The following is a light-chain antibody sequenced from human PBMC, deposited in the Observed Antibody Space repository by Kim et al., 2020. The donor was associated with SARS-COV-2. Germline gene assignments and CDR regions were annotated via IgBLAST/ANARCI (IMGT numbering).Light chain of an antibody. CDR1: QDISRF. CDR3: QQSHTIPIT. J-gene: IGKJ5*01. CDR2: GTS. V-gene: IGKV1-9*01. Sequence: DIQLTQSPSFLSASVGDRVTVTCRASQDISRFLAWYQQKPGKAPKLLIYGTSTLQGGVPSRFSGSGSGTEFTLTITSLQAEDLATYYCQQSHTIPITFGQGTRLEIK.